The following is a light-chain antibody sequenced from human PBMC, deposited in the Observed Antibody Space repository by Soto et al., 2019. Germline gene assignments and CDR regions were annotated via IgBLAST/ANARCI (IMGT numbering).Light chain of an antibody. Sequence: EIVLTQSPATLSLSPGERATLSCRASQSVSSDLVWYQQKPGQAPRLLIYDTSNRATGIPARFSGSGSVTDFILTISSLEPEDFAVYYCQYRSNWPPIFTFGPGTKVDIK. CDR3: QYRSNWPPIFT. V-gene: IGKV3-11*01. CDR2: DTS. CDR1: QSVSSD. J-gene: IGKJ3*01.